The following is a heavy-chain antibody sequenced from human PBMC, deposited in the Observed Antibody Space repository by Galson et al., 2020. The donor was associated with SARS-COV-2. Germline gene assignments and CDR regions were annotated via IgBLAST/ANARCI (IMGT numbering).Heavy chain of an antibody. J-gene: IGHJ4*02. CDR2: IKSKTDGGTT. V-gene: IGHV3-15*01. D-gene: IGHD3-10*01. CDR1: GFTFSNAW. CDR3: TTAGSYIVFDY. Sequence: GESLKISCAASGFTFSNAWMSWVRQAPGKGLEWVGRIKSKTDGGTTDYAAPVKGRFTISRYDSKNTLYLQMNSLKTEDTAVYYCTTAGSYIVFDYWGKGTLVIVSS.